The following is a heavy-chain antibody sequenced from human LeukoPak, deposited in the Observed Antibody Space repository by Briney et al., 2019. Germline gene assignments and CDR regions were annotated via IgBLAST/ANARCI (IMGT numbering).Heavy chain of an antibody. J-gene: IGHJ5*02. V-gene: IGHV1-18*01. D-gene: IGHD6-6*01. CDR1: GYTFTSYG. CDR3: ASSHSSSSGSFS. CDR2: ISAYNGNT. Sequence: GASVKVSCKASGYTFTSYGISWVRHAPGQGLERMGWISAYNGNTNYAQKLQGRVTMTTDTSTSTAYMELRSLRSDDTSVYYCASSHSSSSGSFSWGQGTLVTVSS.